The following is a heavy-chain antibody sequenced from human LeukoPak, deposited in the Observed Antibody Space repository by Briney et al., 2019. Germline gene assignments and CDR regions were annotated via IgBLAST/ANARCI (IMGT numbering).Heavy chain of an antibody. CDR3: ARAGGGSTIFGVVIPTKNWFDP. CDR2: INPSSGGT. J-gene: IGHJ5*02. D-gene: IGHD3-3*01. V-gene: IGHV1-2*02. CDR1: GYSFTDYY. Sequence: ASVKVSCKTSGYSFTDYYMHWVRQAPGQGLEWMGWINPSSGGTSSAQKFQGRVTMTRDTSITTVYMEVRWLTSDDTAVYYCARAGGGSTIFGVVIPTKNWFDPWGQGTLVTVSS.